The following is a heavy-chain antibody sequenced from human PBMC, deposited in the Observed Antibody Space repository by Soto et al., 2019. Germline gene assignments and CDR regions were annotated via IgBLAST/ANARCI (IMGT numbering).Heavy chain of an antibody. CDR2: IYYSGST. Sequence: QVQLQESGPGLVKPSETLSLTCTVSGGSISSYYWSWIRQPPGKGLEWIGYIYYSGSTNYNPALKSRVTIXXDTSKNQLSLKLSSVTAADTAVYYCARVAGSYSDYWGQGIVVTVSS. J-gene: IGHJ4*02. CDR3: ARVAGSYSDY. CDR1: GGSISSYY. V-gene: IGHV4-59*01. D-gene: IGHD3-10*01.